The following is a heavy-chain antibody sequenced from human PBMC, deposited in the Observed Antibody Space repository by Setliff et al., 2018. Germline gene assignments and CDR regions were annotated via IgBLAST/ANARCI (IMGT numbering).Heavy chain of an antibody. D-gene: IGHD5-12*01. V-gene: IGHV4-4*08. CDR1: GASITSYY. CDR3: ARESRFGYSGYDCAFDY. J-gene: IGHJ4*02. CDR2: TSHSANK. Sequence: ASETLSLTCSVSGASITSYYWSWIRQSPGKELEWIGGTSHSANKYYNPSFRTGVTISVDMSKNQFFLNLDSVTAAGTALYYCARESRFGYSGYDCAFDYWGQGMLVTVSS.